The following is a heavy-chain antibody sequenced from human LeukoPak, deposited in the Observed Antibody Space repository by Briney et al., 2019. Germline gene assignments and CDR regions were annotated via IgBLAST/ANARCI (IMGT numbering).Heavy chain of an antibody. CDR1: GFTFSTYA. J-gene: IGHJ4*02. V-gene: IGHV3-30*04. D-gene: IGHD5-18*01. Sequence: GGSLRLSCAASGFTFSTYAMHWVRQAPGKGLEWVAVISYDGSNKYYADSVKGRFTISRDNSKNTLYLQMNSLRAEDTAVYYCAKDPVGYSYGYSGDYYFDYWGQGTLVTVSS. CDR2: ISYDGSNK. CDR3: AKDPVGYSYGYSGDYYFDY.